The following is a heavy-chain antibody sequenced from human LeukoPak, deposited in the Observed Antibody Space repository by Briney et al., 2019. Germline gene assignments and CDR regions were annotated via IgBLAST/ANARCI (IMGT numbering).Heavy chain of an antibody. Sequence: PSETLSLTCTVSGGSISSYYWSWIRQPPGKGLEWIGYIYHSGSTYYNPSLKSRVTISVDRSKNQFSLKLSSVTAADTAVYYCAKTSGTTIFVRNWFDPWGQGTLVTVSS. CDR1: GGSISSYY. J-gene: IGHJ5*02. CDR2: IYHSGST. V-gene: IGHV4-59*12. D-gene: IGHD3-3*01. CDR3: AKTSGTTIFVRNWFDP.